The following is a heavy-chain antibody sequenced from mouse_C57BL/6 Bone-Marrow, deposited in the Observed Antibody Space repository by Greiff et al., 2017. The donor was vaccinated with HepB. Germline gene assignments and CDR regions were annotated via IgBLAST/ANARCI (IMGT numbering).Heavy chain of an antibody. V-gene: IGHV1-64*01. Sequence: QVQLQQPGAELVKPGASVKLSCKASGYTFTSYWMHWVKQRPGQGLEWIGMIHPNSGSTNYNEKFKSKATLTVDKSSSTAYMQLSSLTSEDSAVYYWARSDFLTTGRLVNFDVWGTGTTVTVSS. CDR1: GYTFTSYW. CDR2: IHPNSGST. J-gene: IGHJ1*03. CDR3: ARSDFLTTGRLVNFDV. D-gene: IGHD1-1*01.